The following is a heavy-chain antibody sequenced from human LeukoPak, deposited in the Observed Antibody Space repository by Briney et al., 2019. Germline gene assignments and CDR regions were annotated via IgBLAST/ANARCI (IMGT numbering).Heavy chain of an antibody. J-gene: IGHJ4*02. CDR1: GGTFSSYA. CDR2: IIPIFGTA. Sequence: SVKVSCRASGGTFSSYAISWVRQAPGQGLEWMGGIIPIFGTANYAQKFQGRVTITADESTSTAYMELSSLRSEDTAVYYCARDSALGSGSYDDYWGQGTLVTVSS. V-gene: IGHV1-69*13. D-gene: IGHD1-26*01. CDR3: ARDSALGSGSYDDY.